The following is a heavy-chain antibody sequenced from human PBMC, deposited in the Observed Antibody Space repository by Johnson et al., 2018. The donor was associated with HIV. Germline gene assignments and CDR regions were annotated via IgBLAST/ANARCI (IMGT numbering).Heavy chain of an antibody. D-gene: IGHD4-23*01. CDR1: GFTFDDYA. V-gene: IGHV3-9*01. J-gene: IGHJ3*02. CDR3: AKARGGNYDAFDI. CDR2: ISWYSGSI. Sequence: VLLVESGGGLVQPGRSLRLSCAASGFTFDDYAMHWVRQAPGKGLEWVSGISWYSGSIGYAASVNGRFTISRDNAKNSMYLQMNGLRAEDTALYYCAKARGGNYDAFDIWGQGTMVTVSS.